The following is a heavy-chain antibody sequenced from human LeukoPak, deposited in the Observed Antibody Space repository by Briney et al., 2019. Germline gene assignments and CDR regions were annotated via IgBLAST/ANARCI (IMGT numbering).Heavy chain of an antibody. CDR3: ATVQRGYSGYDRLFDY. Sequence: SETLSLTCTVSGGSISSGDYYWSWIRQPPGKGLEWIGYIYYSGSTNYNPSLKSRVTISVDTSKNQFSLKLSSVTAADTAVYYCATVQRGYSGYDRLFDYWGQGTLVTVSS. V-gene: IGHV4-30-4*01. D-gene: IGHD5-12*01. CDR1: GGSISSGDYY. CDR2: IYYSGST. J-gene: IGHJ4*02.